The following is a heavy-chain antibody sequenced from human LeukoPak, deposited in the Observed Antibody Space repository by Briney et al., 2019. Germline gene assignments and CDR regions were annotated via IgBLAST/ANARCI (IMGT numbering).Heavy chain of an antibody. CDR3: AKSAQYSSAWFTGSFDY. CDR1: GYTFSDYY. Sequence: GASVKVSCKASGYTFSDYYMHWVRQAPGQGLEWMGWINPNSGDTHYAQVFQGRVTMTRDTSINAAYMELRRLRSDDTAVYYCAKSAQYSSAWFTGSFDYWGQGTLVTVSS. J-gene: IGHJ4*02. D-gene: IGHD6-13*01. CDR2: INPNSGDT. V-gene: IGHV1-2*02.